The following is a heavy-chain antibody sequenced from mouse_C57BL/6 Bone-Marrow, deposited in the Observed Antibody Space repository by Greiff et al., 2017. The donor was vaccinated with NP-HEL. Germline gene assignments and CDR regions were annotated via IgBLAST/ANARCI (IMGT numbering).Heavy chain of an antibody. CDR2: IYPRDGST. Sequence: VQVVESGPELVKPGASVKLSCKASGYTFTSYDINWVKQRPGQGLEWIGWIYPRDGSTKYNEKFKGKATLTVDTSSSTAYMELHSLTSEDSAVYFCAILGPAWFAYWGQGTLVTVSA. D-gene: IGHD4-1*01. J-gene: IGHJ3*01. CDR3: AILGPAWFAY. V-gene: IGHV1-85*01. CDR1: GYTFTSYD.